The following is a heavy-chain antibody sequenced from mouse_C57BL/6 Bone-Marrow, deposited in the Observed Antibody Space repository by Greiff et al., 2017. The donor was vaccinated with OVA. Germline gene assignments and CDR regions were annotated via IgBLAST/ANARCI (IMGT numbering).Heavy chain of an antibody. V-gene: IGHV1-52*01. D-gene: IGHD1-1*01. CDR2: IDPSDSET. J-gene: IGHJ1*03. CDR1: GYTFTSYW. CDR3: AVITTVVVPYFDV. Sequence: QVQLQQPGAELVRPGSSVKLSCKASGYTFTSYWMHWVKQRPIQGLEWIGNIDPSDSETHYNQKFKDKATLTEDKSSSTAYMQLSSLTSEDSAVYYCAVITTVVVPYFDVWGTGTTVTVSS.